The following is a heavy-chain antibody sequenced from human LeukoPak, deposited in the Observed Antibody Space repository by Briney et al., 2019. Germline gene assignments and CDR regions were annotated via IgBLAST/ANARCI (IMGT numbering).Heavy chain of an antibody. Sequence: SETPSLTCTVSGGSISSSSYYWGWIRQPPGKGLEWIGSIYYSGSTYYNPSLKSRVTISVDTSKNHFSLKLSSVTAADTAVYYCARHRYYGSGSYPNWFDPWGQGTLVTVSS. CDR1: GGSISSSSYY. J-gene: IGHJ5*02. CDR2: IYYSGST. D-gene: IGHD3-10*01. CDR3: ARHRYYGSGSYPNWFDP. V-gene: IGHV4-39*01.